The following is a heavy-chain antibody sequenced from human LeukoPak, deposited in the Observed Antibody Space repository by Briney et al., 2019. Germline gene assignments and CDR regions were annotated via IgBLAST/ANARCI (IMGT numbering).Heavy chain of an antibody. CDR3: ARDLLWGDSRYYYYYMDV. D-gene: IGHD2-21*02. J-gene: IGHJ6*03. CDR2: ISYDGSNK. V-gene: IGHV3-30-3*01. CDR1: GFTFSSYA. Sequence: TGGSPRLSCAASGFTFSSYAMHWVRQAPGKGLEWVAVISYDGSNKYYADSVKGRFTISRDNSKNTLYLQMNSLRAEDTAVYYCARDLLWGDSRYYYYYMDVWGKGTTVTVSS.